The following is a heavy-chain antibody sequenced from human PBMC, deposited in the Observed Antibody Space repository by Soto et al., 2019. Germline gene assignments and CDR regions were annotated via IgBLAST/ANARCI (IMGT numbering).Heavy chain of an antibody. CDR3: AKGLGLRDIVVVVAAICMDV. CDR2: ISYDGSNK. Sequence: PGGSLRLSCAASGFTFSSYGMHWVRQAPGKGLEWVAVISYDGSNKYYADSVKGRFTISRDNSKNTLYLQMNSLRAEDTAVYYSAKGLGLRDIVVVVAAICMDVWVQGTTVTVSS. J-gene: IGHJ6*02. CDR1: GFTFSSYG. D-gene: IGHD2-15*01. V-gene: IGHV3-30*18.